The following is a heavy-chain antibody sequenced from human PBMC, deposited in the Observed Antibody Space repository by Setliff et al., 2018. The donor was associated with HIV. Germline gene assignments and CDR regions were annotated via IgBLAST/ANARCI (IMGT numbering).Heavy chain of an antibody. CDR1: GASIPGYY. J-gene: IGHJ3*02. CDR3: AKLAVAGAHDAFDI. CDR2: IYYRGST. D-gene: IGHD6-19*01. V-gene: IGHV4-59*01. Sequence: SETLSLTCTVSGASIPGYYWSWIRQPPGKGLEWIGYIYYRGSTNYNPSLKSRVTISVDTSKNQFSLKLSSVTAADTAVYYCAKLAVAGAHDAFDIWGQGTMVTVSS.